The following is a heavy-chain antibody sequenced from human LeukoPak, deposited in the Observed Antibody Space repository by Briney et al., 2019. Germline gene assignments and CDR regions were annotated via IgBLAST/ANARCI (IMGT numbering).Heavy chain of an antibody. CDR1: GYTFTGYY. Sequence: ASVKVSCKASGYTFTGYYMHWVRQAPGQGLEWMGWINPNSGGTNYAQKFQGRVTMTRDTSISTAYMELSRLRSDDTAVYYYASGGYGVVVPAAIPNYYYYMDVWGKGTTVTVSS. CDR2: INPNSGGT. J-gene: IGHJ6*03. V-gene: IGHV1-2*02. D-gene: IGHD2-2*01. CDR3: ASGGYGVVVPAAIPNYYYYMDV.